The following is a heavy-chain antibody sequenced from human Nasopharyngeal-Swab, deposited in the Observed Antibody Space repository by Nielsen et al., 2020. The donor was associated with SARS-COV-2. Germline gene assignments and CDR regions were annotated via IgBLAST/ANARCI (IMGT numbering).Heavy chain of an antibody. CDR2: ISGSGGST. Sequence: GESLKISCAASGFTVSSNYMSWVRQAPGKGLEWVSAISGSGGSTYYADSVKGRFTISRDNSKNTLYLQMNSLRAEDTAVYYCAKEGYYDFWSGYYATHYYGMDVWGQGTTVTVSS. V-gene: IGHV3-23*01. D-gene: IGHD3-3*01. J-gene: IGHJ6*02. CDR3: AKEGYYDFWSGYYATHYYGMDV. CDR1: GFTVSSNY.